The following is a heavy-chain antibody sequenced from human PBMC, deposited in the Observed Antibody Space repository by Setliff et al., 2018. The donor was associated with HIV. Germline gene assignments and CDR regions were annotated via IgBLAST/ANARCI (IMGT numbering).Heavy chain of an antibody. CDR1: GGSISSSTYY. CDR2: IFYTGST. CDR3: ARRGRDGVLIVFATGFDP. Sequence: TLSLTCSVSGGSISSSTYYWGWIRQPPGKGLEWIGDIFYTGSTYYNPSLKSRVAISIDTSENRFSLRLNSVTAADTGVYYCARRGRDGVLIVFATGFDPWGQGTLVTVSS. J-gene: IGHJ5*02. D-gene: IGHD2-8*01. V-gene: IGHV4-39*01.